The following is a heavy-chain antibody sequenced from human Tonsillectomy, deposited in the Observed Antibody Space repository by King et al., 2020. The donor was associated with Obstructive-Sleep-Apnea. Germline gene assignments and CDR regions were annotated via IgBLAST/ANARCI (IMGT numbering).Heavy chain of an antibody. J-gene: IGHJ4*02. Sequence: VQLQESGPGLVKPSETLSLTCTVSDGSISGSISNYYWSWIRQSPGKGLEWIGYIYYSGRNTYNPSLKSQVTISVDTSKNQFSLKLSSVTAADTAVYYCARGTDYYGSGDYWGQGTLVTVSS. D-gene: IGHD3-10*01. CDR3: ARGTDYYGSGDY. V-gene: IGHV4-59*08. CDR1: DGSISGSISNYY. CDR2: IYYSGRN.